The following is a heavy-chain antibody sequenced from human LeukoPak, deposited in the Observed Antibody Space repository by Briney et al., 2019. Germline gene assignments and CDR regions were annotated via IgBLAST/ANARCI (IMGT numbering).Heavy chain of an antibody. CDR2: FSAYNGNT. J-gene: IGHJ5*02. V-gene: IGHV1-18*04. Sequence: ASVDVFCKASVYTFTSYGISGVRQAPGQGLEWMGWFSAYNGNTNYAQKLQGRVTMTTDTSTSTAYMELRSLRADDAAVYCCARTFYDILTGSVNWFDPWGQGTLVTVSS. CDR1: VYTFTSYG. D-gene: IGHD3-9*01. CDR3: ARTFYDILTGSVNWFDP.